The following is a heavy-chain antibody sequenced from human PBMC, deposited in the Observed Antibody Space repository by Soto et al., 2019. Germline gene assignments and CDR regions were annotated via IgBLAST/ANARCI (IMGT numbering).Heavy chain of an antibody. J-gene: IGHJ6*02. V-gene: IGHV1-69*01. CDR1: GGTFSSYA. CDR2: IIPSFGTA. Sequence: QVQLVQSGAEVKKPGSSVKVSCKASGGTFSSYAISWVRQAPGQGLEWMGGIIPSFGTANYAQKFQGRVTITADEATSTAYKELISLRSEDTAVYYCSGEYSSSSRGNYRNYYYYGRDVWGQGTTVTVSS. CDR3: SGEYSSSSRGNYRNYYYYGRDV. D-gene: IGHD6-6*01.